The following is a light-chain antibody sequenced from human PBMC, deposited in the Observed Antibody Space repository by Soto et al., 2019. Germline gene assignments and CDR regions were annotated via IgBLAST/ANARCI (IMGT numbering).Light chain of an antibody. CDR1: SSNIGAGYD. CDR2: GNS. V-gene: IGLV1-40*01. CDR3: QSYDRSLRTYV. Sequence: QSVLTQPPSVSGAPGQRVTISCSGSSSNIGAGYDVNWYRQLPGTAPKLLIYGNSHRPSGVPDRFSGSKSGTSASLAITGLQAEDEADYFCQSYDRSLRTYVFGTATKLTVL. J-gene: IGLJ1*01.